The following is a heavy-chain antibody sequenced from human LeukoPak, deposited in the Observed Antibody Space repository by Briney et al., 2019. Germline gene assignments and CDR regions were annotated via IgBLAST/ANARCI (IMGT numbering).Heavy chain of an antibody. CDR1: GFTFDDYG. J-gene: IGHJ4*02. V-gene: IGHV3-20*04. D-gene: IGHD3-16*02. CDR3: ARGTVFHDYVWGSYPPGDY. Sequence: GGSLRLSCATSGFTFDDYGMSWVRQAPGKGLEWVSGINWNGGSTGYGDSVKGRFTISRDNAKNSLYLQMNSLRAENTALYYCARGTVFHDYVWGSYPPGDYWGQGTLVTVSS. CDR2: INWNGGST.